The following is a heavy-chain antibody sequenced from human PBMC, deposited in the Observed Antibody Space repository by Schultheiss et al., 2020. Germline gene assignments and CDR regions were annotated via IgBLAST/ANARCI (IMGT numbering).Heavy chain of an antibody. V-gene: IGHV4-34*01. CDR1: GGSFSGYY. CDR2: INHSGST. CDR3: ARGPRSSFVWKATVTTFGSSGIDV. Sequence: SETLSLTCAVYGGSFSGYYWSWIRQPPGKGREWIGEINHSGSTNYNPSLKSRVTISVDTAKNQFSLKLSSVTAAVTVVYYCARGPRSSFVWKATVTTFGSSGIDVWGQGTTVT. J-gene: IGHJ6*02. D-gene: IGHD4-17*01.